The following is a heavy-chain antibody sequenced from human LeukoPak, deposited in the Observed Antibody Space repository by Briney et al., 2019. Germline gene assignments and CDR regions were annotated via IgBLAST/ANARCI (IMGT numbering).Heavy chain of an antibody. Sequence: PSETLSLTCTVSGGSISSSSYYWGWIRQPPGKGLEWIGRIYYSGSPYYNPSLKSRVTISVDTSKNQFSLKLSSVTAADTAVYYCARHEGSSSGWYGEYFQHWGQGTLVTVSS. D-gene: IGHD6-19*01. CDR1: GGSISSSSYY. CDR2: IYYSGSP. CDR3: ARHEGSSSGWYGEYFQH. V-gene: IGHV4-39*01. J-gene: IGHJ1*01.